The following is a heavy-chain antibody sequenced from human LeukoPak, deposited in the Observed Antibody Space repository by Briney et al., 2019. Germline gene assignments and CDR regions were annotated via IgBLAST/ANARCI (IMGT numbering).Heavy chain of an antibody. V-gene: IGHV4-34*01. D-gene: IGHD3-10*01. J-gene: IGHJ4*02. Sequence: MPSETLSLTCAVYGGSFSGYYWSWIRQPPGKGLEWIGEINHSGSTNYNPSLKSRVTISVDTSKNQFSLKLSSVTAADTAVYYCARVPPAMVRGATSFPFDYWGQGTLVTVSS. CDR1: GGSFSGYY. CDR2: INHSGST. CDR3: ARVPPAMVRGATSFPFDY.